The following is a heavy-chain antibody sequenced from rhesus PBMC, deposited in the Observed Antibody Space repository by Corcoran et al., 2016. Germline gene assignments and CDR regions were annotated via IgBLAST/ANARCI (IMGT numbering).Heavy chain of an antibody. V-gene: IGHV1S2*01. CDR3: AREGGYVGYCSGGGCYSLDY. CDR1: GYSFTDYY. J-gene: IGHJ4*01. D-gene: IGHD2-8*01. Sequence: QVQLLQSGAEVKKPGSSVKVSCKASGYSFTDYYMHLVRQSPLQELEWMGWITPYNGNQKDAQKVQRRVTINRDNSTGTGDMELSSMRHEDTAVDYCAREGGYVGYCSGGGCYSLDYWGQGVLVTVSS. CDR2: ITPYNGNQ.